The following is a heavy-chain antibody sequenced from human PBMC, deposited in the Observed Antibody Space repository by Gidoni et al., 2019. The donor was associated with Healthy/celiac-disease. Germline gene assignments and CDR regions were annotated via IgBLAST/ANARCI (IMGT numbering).Heavy chain of an antibody. V-gene: IGHV4-4*02. J-gene: IGHJ4*02. CDR1: GGSISSSNW. Sequence: QVQLQQSGPGLVKPSGTLSLPCAVPGGSISSSNWWSWVRQPPRKGLEWIGEIYHSGSTNYNPSLKSRVTISVDKSKNQFSLKLSSVTAADTAVYYCARVPGRLERGLGYWGQGTLVTVSS. CDR3: ARVPGRLERGLGY. CDR2: IYHSGST. D-gene: IGHD1-1*01.